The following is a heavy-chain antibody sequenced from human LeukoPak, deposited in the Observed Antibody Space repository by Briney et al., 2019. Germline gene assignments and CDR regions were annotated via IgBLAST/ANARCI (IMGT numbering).Heavy chain of an antibody. V-gene: IGHV3-53*04. Sequence: GGSLRLSCAASGFTVSSNYMSWVRQAPGKGLEWVSVIYSGGSTYFADSVKGRFTISRHNSKNTLYPQINSLRAEDTAVYYCARAGPYDAFDIWGQGTMVTVSS. CDR3: ARAGPYDAFDI. J-gene: IGHJ3*02. CDR1: GFTVSSNY. CDR2: IYSGGST. D-gene: IGHD1-14*01.